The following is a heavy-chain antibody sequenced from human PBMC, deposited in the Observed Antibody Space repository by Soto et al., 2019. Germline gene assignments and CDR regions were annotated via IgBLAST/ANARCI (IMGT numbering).Heavy chain of an antibody. Sequence: QVQLVESGGGVVQPGRSLRLSCAASGFTFSSYAMHWVRQAPGKGLEWVAVISYDGSNKYYADSVKGRFTISRDNSKNTLYLQMNSLRAEDTAVYYCARDSGDRAFDTWRQGAMVTVSS. V-gene: IGHV3-30-3*01. CDR2: ISYDGSNK. D-gene: IGHD6-25*01. CDR1: GFTFSSYA. J-gene: IGHJ3*02. CDR3: ARDSGDRAFDT.